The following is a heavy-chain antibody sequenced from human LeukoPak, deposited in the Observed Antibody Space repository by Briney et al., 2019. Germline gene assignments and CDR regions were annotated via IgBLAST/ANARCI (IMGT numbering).Heavy chain of an antibody. CDR2: ISYDGSNK. Sequence: GGSLRLSCAASGFTFSSYGMHWGRQAPGKVLGWVAVISYDGSNKYYADSVKGRFTISRDNSKNTLYLQMNSLRAEDTAVYYCATVESAVVAANDAFDIWGQGTMVTVSS. CDR3: ATVESAVVAANDAFDI. J-gene: IGHJ3*02. V-gene: IGHV3-30*03. D-gene: IGHD2-15*01. CDR1: GFTFSSYG.